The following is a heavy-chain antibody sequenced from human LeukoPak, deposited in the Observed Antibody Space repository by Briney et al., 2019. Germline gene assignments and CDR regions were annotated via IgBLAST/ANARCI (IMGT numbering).Heavy chain of an antibody. V-gene: IGHV3-23*01. CDR1: GFTFTNYA. CDR2: ISGSDGST. Sequence: GGSLRLSCAASGFTFTNYAMNWVRQAPGKGLEWVSAISGSDGSTYYADSVKGRITISRDNSKNTLYLQVNSLRAEDTAVYYCAKDHQGVADYFDYWGQGTLVTVSS. CDR3: AKDHQGVADYFDY. D-gene: IGHD2-15*01. J-gene: IGHJ4*02.